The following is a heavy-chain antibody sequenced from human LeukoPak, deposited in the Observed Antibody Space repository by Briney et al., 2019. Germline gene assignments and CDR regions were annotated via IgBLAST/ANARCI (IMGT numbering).Heavy chain of an antibody. CDR3: ARDLYSYGYNWFDP. CDR2: IKTSGST. CDR1: GGSISTYY. D-gene: IGHD5-18*01. Sequence: SETLSLTCTVSGGSISTYYWSWIRQPVGKGLEWIGHIKTSGSTNYNPSLKSRVTISVDTSKNQFSLKLSSVTAADTAMYYCARDLYSYGYNWFDPWGQGTLVTVSS. V-gene: IGHV4-4*07. J-gene: IGHJ5*02.